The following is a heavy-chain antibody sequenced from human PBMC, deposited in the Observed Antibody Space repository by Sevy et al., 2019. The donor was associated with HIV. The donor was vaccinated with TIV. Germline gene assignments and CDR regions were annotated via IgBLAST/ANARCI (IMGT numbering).Heavy chain of an antibody. D-gene: IGHD3-22*01. CDR3: ARGWWDSSGYCPDY. Sequence: GGSLRLSCAASGFTFSSYAMHWVRQAPGKGLEWVAVISYDGSNKYYADSVKGRFTISRDNSKNTLYLQMNSLGAEDTALYYCARGWWDSSGYCPDYWGQGTLVTVSS. J-gene: IGHJ4*02. V-gene: IGHV3-30-3*01. CDR2: ISYDGSNK. CDR1: GFTFSSYA.